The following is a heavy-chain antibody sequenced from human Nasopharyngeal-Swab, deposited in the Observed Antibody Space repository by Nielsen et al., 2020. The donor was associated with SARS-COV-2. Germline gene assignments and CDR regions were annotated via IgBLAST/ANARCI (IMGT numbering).Heavy chain of an antibody. J-gene: IGHJ4*02. Sequence: GESLKISCAASGFSFSNYAMHWVRQAPGKGLEYVSAISSNGGSTYYANSVKGRFTFSRDNSKNTLYLQMGSLRAEDMAVYYCARGGGVDTLIDYCGRGTLVTVSS. CDR3: ARGGGVDTLIDY. D-gene: IGHD5-18*01. V-gene: IGHV3-64*01. CDR1: GFSFSNYA. CDR2: ISSNGGST.